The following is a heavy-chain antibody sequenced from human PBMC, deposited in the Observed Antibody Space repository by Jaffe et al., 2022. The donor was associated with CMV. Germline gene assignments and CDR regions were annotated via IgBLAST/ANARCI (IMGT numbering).Heavy chain of an antibody. CDR3: ARDSSGSY. V-gene: IGHV3-74*01. Sequence: EVQLLESGGGLVQPGGSLRLSCAASGFTFSGYWMHWVRQAPGEGLVWVSRINADGSSTNYADSVKGRFTISRDNAKNTLYLQMNSLRAEDTAVYYCARDSSGSYWGQGTLVTVSS. D-gene: IGHD3-22*01. CDR1: GFTFSGYW. J-gene: IGHJ4*02. CDR2: INADGSST.